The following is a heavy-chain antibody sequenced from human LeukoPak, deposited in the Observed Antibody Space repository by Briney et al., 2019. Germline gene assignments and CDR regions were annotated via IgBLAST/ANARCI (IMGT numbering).Heavy chain of an antibody. D-gene: IGHD4-11*01. CDR2: IWYDGNNK. Sequence: GGSLRLSCAASGFTFSTYGMHWVRQAPGKGLEWVAVIWYDGNNKYYADSVKGRFTISRDNSKNTLYLQMNSLRAEDTAVYYCAKDTVMGNDAFDIWGQGTMVAVSS. V-gene: IGHV3-33*06. CDR3: AKDTVMGNDAFDI. CDR1: GFTFSTYG. J-gene: IGHJ3*02.